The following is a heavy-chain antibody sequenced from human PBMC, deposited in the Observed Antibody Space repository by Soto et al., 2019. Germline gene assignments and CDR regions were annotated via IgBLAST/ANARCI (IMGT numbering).Heavy chain of an antibody. CDR3: AREGLNCSGGSCYGPDAFDI. V-gene: IGHV3-33*01. D-gene: IGHD2-15*01. CDR2: IWYDGSNK. CDR1: GFTFSSYG. Sequence: TGGSLRLSCAASGFTFSSYGMHWVRQAPGKGLEWVAVIWYDGSNKYYADSVKGRFTISRDNSKNTLYLQMNSLRAEDTAVYYCAREGLNCSGGSCYGPDAFDIWGQGTMVTVSS. J-gene: IGHJ3*02.